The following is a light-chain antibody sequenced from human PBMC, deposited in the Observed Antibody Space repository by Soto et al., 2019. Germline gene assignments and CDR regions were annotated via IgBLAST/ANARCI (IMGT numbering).Light chain of an antibody. J-gene: IGLJ1*01. CDR2: SNN. Sequence: SVLTQPPSASGTPGQRVTISCSGSSSSIGSNTVNWYQQLPGTAPKLLIYSNNQRPSGVPDRLSGSKSGTSASLAISGLQSEDEADYYCAAWDDSLNGYVFGTGTKVTVL. CDR1: SSSIGSNT. CDR3: AAWDDSLNGYV. V-gene: IGLV1-44*01.